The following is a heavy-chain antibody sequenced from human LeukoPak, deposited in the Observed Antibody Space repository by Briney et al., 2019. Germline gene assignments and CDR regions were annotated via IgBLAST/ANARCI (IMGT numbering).Heavy chain of an antibody. CDR3: ARRGNYYGSGSNNWFDP. CDR2: IYSSGST. J-gene: IGHJ5*02. D-gene: IGHD3-10*01. CDR1: GGSFSGYY. Sequence: ETLSLTCAVYGGSFSGYYMSWVRQAPGKGLEWVSIIYSSGSTYYADSVKGRFTISRDNSKNTLYLQMNSLRAEDTAVYYCARRGNYYGSGSNNWFDPWGQGTLVTVSS. V-gene: IGHV3-66*04.